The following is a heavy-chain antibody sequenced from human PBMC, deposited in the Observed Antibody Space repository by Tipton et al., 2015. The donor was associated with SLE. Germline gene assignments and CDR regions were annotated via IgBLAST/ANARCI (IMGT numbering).Heavy chain of an antibody. V-gene: IGHV4-39*02. CDR3: ARVPLGSSLREGTFDY. CDR2: INYSGST. Sequence: TLSLTCTVSGVSISSTTFYWGWIRQPPGKGLEWLGEINYSGSTNYNPSLKSRVTISLDTSKSHFSLKLRSLTAADTALYYCARVPLGSSLREGTFDYWGQGTLVTVSS. CDR1: GVSISSTTFY. D-gene: IGHD1-1*01. J-gene: IGHJ4*02.